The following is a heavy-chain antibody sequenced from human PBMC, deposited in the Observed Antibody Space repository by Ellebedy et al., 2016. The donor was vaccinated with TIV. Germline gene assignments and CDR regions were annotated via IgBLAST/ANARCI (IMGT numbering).Heavy chain of an antibody. CDR1: GFTFSRYW. J-gene: IGHJ5*02. CDR2: IGTAGDT. Sequence: GESLKISCAASGFTFSRYWMHWVRQATGKGLEWVSAIGTAGDTYYPGSVKGRFTISRENAKNSLYLQMNSLRAGDTAVYYCARARRGWFDPWGQGTLVTVSS. V-gene: IGHV3-13*01. D-gene: IGHD3-16*01. CDR3: ARARRGWFDP.